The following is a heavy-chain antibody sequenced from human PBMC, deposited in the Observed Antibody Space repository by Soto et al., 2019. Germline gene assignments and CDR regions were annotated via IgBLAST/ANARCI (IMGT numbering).Heavy chain of an antibody. CDR3: AKEVSYYYDSSGYYPTGDFDY. D-gene: IGHD3-22*01. CDR1: GFTFSSYA. J-gene: IGHJ4*02. V-gene: IGHV3-23*01. Sequence: GGSLRLSCAASGFTFSSYAMSWVRQAPGKGLEWVSAISGSGGSTYYADSVKGRFTISRDNSKNTLYLQMNSLRAEDTAVYYCAKEVSYYYDSSGYYPTGDFDYWGQGTLVTVSS. CDR2: ISGSGGST.